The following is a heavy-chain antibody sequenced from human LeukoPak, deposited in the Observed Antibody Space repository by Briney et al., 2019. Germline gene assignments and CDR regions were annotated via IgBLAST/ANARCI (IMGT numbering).Heavy chain of an antibody. CDR3: ARDVSPENSAYDWAIYYYYTMDV. V-gene: IGHV1-18*01. D-gene: IGHD5-12*01. J-gene: IGHJ6*02. Sequence: GASVKVSCKASGYTFTSYAISWVRQAPGQGLEWMGWISGYNGNTNYAQKLQGRVTMTTDTSTTTAYMEPRSLRSDDTAVYYCARDVSPENSAYDWAIYYYYTMDVWGQGTTVTVSS. CDR1: GYTFTSYA. CDR2: ISGYNGNT.